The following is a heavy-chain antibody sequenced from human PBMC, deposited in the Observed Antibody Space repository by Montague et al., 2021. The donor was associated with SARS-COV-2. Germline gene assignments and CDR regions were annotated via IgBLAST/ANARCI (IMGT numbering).Heavy chain of an antibody. CDR1: SDSINSYY. J-gene: IGHJ4*02. CDR2: VYSSGTT. CDR3: ATLTQSNGDF. Sequence: SETLSLTCTVSSDSINSYYWGWIRQPPGKRLEWIGYVYSSGTTNYNPSLNSRIAISVDTSKNQFFLRLASVTAADTAIYYCATLTQSNGDFWGQGALVTVS. V-gene: IGHV4-4*08. D-gene: IGHD4/OR15-4a*01.